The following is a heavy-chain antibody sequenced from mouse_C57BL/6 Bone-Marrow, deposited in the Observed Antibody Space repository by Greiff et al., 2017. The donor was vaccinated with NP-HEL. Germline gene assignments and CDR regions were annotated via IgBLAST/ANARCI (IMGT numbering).Heavy chain of an antibody. J-gene: IGHJ4*01. CDR1: GYTFTSYW. CDR3: AREDYYGSSYVPYAMDY. D-gene: IGHD1-1*01. CDR2: IDPSDSYT. Sequence: VQLQQPGAELVMPGASVKLSCKASGYTFTSYWMHWVKQRPGQGLEWIGEIDPSDSYTNYNQKFKGKSTLTVDKSSSTAYMQLSSLTSEDSAVYYCAREDYYGSSYVPYAMDYWGQGTSVTVSS. V-gene: IGHV1-69*01.